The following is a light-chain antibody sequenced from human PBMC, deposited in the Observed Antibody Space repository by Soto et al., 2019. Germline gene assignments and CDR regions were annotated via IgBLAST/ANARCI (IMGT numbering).Light chain of an antibody. CDR2: DAS. Sequence: ILLAQSPSTVSASVGDRVTRTCRASQSINTWLAWYQQKPGKAPSLLIYDASSLESGVPSRFSGSGSGTEFTLTISSLQSEDFAVYYCQQYNSWPPITFGQGTRLEIK. J-gene: IGKJ5*01. CDR3: QQYNSWPPIT. CDR1: QSINTW. V-gene: IGKV1-5*01.